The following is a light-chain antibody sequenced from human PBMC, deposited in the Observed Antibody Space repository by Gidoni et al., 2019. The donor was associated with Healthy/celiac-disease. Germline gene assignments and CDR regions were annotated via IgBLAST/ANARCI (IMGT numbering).Light chain of an antibody. CDR3: QQYNSYSYT. Sequence: DIQMTQSPSTLSASVGDRVTITCRASNSISSWLAWYQQKPGKAPNLLIYNASSLESGVPSRFSGSGSGTEFTLTISSLQPDDFATYYCQQYNSYSYTFGQGTKLEIK. CDR1: NSISSW. V-gene: IGKV1-5*03. J-gene: IGKJ2*01. CDR2: NAS.